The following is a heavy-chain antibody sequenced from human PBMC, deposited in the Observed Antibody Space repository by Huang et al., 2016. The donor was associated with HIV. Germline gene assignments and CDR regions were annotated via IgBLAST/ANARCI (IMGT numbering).Heavy chain of an antibody. CDR2: ITGVNNII. V-gene: IGHV3-48*02. D-gene: IGHD3-10*01. CDR3: AGDLSGPYAGTY. J-gene: IGHJ4*02. Sequence: EVQLVESGGGFVQPGGSLRLSCTTFGFTFSDYSLNWVRQAPGKVVEGVSYITGVNNIIYYADSVKGRFTISRDNAKSSLYLQMDSLRDEDTAVYYCAGDLSGPYAGTYWGQGTLVTVSS. CDR1: GFTFSDYS.